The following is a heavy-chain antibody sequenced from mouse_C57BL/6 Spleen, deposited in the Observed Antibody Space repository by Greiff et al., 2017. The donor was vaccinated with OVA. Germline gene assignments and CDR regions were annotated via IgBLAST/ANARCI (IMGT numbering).Heavy chain of an antibody. D-gene: IGHD1-1*01. CDR2: FYPGSGSI. CDR1: GYTFTEYT. Sequence: VKLVESGAELVKPGASVKLSCKASGYTFTEYTIHWVKQRSGQGLEWIGWFYPGSGSIKYNEKFKDKATLTADKSSSTVYMELSRLTSEDSAVYFCARHEDGYYGSSSGFAYWGQGTLVTVSA. V-gene: IGHV1-62-2*01. CDR3: ARHEDGYYGSSSGFAY. J-gene: IGHJ3*01.